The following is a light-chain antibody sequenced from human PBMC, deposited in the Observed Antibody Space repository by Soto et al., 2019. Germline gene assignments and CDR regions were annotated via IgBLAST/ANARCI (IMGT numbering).Light chain of an antibody. V-gene: IGLV1-40*01. CDR2: DNP. CDR1: ASNIGAGYD. Sequence: QSVLAQPPSVSGAPGQRVTISCTGSASNIGAGYDVHWYQQVPGKLPKLLIYDNPNRPSGVPDRFSGFSSGTSASLAIAGLRAEDEADYYGQSHDNSLDSGVFGAGTKLTVL. J-gene: IGLJ1*01. CDR3: QSHDNSLDSGV.